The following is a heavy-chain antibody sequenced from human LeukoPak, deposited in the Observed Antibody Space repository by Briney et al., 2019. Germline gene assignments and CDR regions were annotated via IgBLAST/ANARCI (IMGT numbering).Heavy chain of an antibody. CDR1: GGSISSYY. CDR2: IHSSGST. Sequence: SETLSLTCTVSGGSISSYYWSWIRQPAGKGLEWIGRIHSSGSTNHNPSLKGRVTMSVDTSKNQFSLKLSSVTAADTAVYYCARDRYYYDSSGYKYMDVWGKGTTVTVSS. V-gene: IGHV4-4*07. J-gene: IGHJ6*03. D-gene: IGHD3-22*01. CDR3: ARDRYYYDSSGYKYMDV.